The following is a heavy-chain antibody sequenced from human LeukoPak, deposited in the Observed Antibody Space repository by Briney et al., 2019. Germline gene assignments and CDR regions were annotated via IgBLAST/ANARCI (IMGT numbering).Heavy chain of an antibody. CDR2: INPSGGST. D-gene: IGHD4-11*01. Sequence: GASVKVSCMASGYTFTSYYMHWVRQAPGQGLEWMGIINPSGGSTSYAQKFQGRVTMTRDTSTSTVYMELSSLRSEDTAVYYCARQMTTGYAFDIWGQGTMVTVSS. V-gene: IGHV1-46*01. CDR3: ARQMTTGYAFDI. J-gene: IGHJ3*02. CDR1: GYTFTSYY.